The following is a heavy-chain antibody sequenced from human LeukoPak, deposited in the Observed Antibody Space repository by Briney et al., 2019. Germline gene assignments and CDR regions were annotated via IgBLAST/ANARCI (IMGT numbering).Heavy chain of an antibody. V-gene: IGHV1-8*01. Sequence: ASVKVSCKASGYTFTSYEINWVPQATGQGLEWMGWMNPNSGNTGYAQKFQGRVTMTRNTSISTAYMELSSLRSEDTAVYYCARGLRWRWLQSYFDYWGQGALVTVSS. J-gene: IGHJ4*02. CDR3: ARGLRWRWLQSYFDY. D-gene: IGHD5-24*01. CDR2: MNPNSGNT. CDR1: GYTFTSYE.